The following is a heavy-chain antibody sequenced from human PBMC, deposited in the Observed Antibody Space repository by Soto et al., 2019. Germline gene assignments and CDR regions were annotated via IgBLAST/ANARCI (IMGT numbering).Heavy chain of an antibody. CDR3: ARAPRGNWFDP. J-gene: IGHJ5*02. V-gene: IGHV3-33*01. CDR1: GFTFSSYG. CDR2: IWYDGSNK. Sequence: QVQLVESGGGVVQPGRSLRLSCAASGFTFSSYGMHWVRQAPGKGLEWVAVIWYDGSNKYYADSVKGRFTISRDNSKNTLYLQMNSLRAEDTAVYYCARAPRGNWFDPWGQGTLVTVSS.